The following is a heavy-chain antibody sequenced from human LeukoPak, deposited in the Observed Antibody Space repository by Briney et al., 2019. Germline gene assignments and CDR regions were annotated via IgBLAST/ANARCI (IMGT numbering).Heavy chain of an antibody. V-gene: IGHV1-8*01. Sequence: GASVKDSCKASGYTFTSYDINWVRQATGQGLEWMGWMNPNSGNTGYAQKFQGRVTMTRNTSISTAYMELSSLRSEDTAVYYCARGTGFLEWLDFDYWGQGTLVTVSS. CDR2: MNPNSGNT. J-gene: IGHJ4*02. CDR3: ARGTGFLEWLDFDY. CDR1: GYTFTSYD. D-gene: IGHD3-3*01.